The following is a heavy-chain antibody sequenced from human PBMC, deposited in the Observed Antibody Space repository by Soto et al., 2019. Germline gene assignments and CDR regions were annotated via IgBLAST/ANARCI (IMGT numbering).Heavy chain of an antibody. Sequence: VQLVQSGAEVKKPGASVRISCTASGISYTTYAIHWVRQAPGQGLEWMGWINAGNGDTRYSQRFQGRVTLTRDTSATPTYMDLSSLRSEDTSIYYCARAISGYVTWGQGTLVTVSS. CDR3: ARAISGYVT. CDR2: INAGNGDT. J-gene: IGHJ4*02. V-gene: IGHV1-3*01. CDR1: GISYTTYA. D-gene: IGHD5-12*01.